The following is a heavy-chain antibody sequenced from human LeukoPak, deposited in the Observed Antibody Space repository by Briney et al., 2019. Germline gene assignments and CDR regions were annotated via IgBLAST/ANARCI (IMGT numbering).Heavy chain of an antibody. D-gene: IGHD2-15*01. CDR1: GGSFSGYY. J-gene: IGHJ5*02. CDR3: ARTAGYCSP. CDR2: INHSGST. Sequence: SETLSLTCAVYGGSFSGYYWSWIRQPPGKGLEWIGEINHSGSTNYNPSLKSRVTISVDTSKNQFSLKLSSVTASDTAVYYCARTAGYCSPWGQGTLVTVSS. V-gene: IGHV4-34*01.